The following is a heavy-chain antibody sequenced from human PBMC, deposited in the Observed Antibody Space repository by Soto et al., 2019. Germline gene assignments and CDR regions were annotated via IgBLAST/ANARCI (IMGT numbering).Heavy chain of an antibody. CDR1: GFTFSGYG. V-gene: IGHV3-30*03. CDR3: AIEYDWNHWYFDL. CDR2: LAYDGSSM. J-gene: IGHJ2*01. D-gene: IGHD1-20*01. Sequence: QVQLVESGGGVVQPGRSLRLTCAASGFTFSGYGMHWVRQAPGKGLEWVAVLAYDGSSMYYGDSVKGRFTISRDNSKNTLFLQMSNVRAEDTAIYYCAIEYDWNHWYFDLWGRGTLVTVSS.